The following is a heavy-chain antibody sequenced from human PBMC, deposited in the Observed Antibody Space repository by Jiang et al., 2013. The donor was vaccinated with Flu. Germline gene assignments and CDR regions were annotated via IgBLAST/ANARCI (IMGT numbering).Heavy chain of an antibody. D-gene: IGHD2-8*02. CDR2: INHGGST. J-gene: IGHJ4*02. Sequence: LLKPSETLSLTCAVYGGSFSGYSWNWIRQPPGKGLEWIGEINHGGSTNYHPSLKSRVSISVDKLKDQFSLELTSVTAADTAVYYCARGTHWSETALPVFFDFWGQGTLVTVSS. CDR3: ARGTHWSETALPVFFDF. CDR1: GGSFSGYS. V-gene: IGHV4-34*01.